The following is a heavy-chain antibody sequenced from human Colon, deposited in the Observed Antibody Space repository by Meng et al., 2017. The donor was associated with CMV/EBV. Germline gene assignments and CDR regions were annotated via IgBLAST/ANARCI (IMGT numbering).Heavy chain of an antibody. D-gene: IGHD3-10*01. J-gene: IGHJ6*02. V-gene: IGHV3-53*01. CDR1: GFAVSSIY. Sequence: GESLKISCAASGFAVSSIYMTWVRQAPGKGLEWVSVIFVDGNTHYADSVKGRFTISRDISSNTLFLQMNSLRAEDTAVYYCAKDLGFGDFFYLDVWGQGTTVTVSS. CDR3: AKDLGFGDFFYLDV. CDR2: IFVDGNT.